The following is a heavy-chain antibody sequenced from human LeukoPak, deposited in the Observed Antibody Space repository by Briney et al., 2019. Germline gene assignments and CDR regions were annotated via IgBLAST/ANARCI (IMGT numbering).Heavy chain of an antibody. CDR2: IVHSGNT. CDR3: ARFGSSTWYKGAFDI. J-gene: IGHJ3*02. Sequence: KPSETQSLTCAVYGGSFSGYYWSWIRQPPGKGLEWIGEIVHSGNTKYNPSLKSRVTISVDTSKNQFSLNLTSVAAADTAVYYCARFGSSTWYKGAFDIWGQGTMVTVAS. CDR1: GGSFSGYY. D-gene: IGHD6-13*01. V-gene: IGHV4-34*12.